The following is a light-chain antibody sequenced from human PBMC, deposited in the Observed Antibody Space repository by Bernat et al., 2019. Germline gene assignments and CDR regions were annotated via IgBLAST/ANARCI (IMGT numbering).Light chain of an antibody. CDR1: QSVTSN. V-gene: IGKV3-15*01. J-gene: IGKJ4*01. Sequence: EIVLTQSPATLSLSPGERVTLSCWASQSVTSNLAWYQQKPGQAPRLLIHGAFTRATGIPGRFSGSGSETEFTLTISSLQSEDFAVYYCQQYYSWPVTFGGGTKVEIK. CDR2: GAF. CDR3: QQYYSWPVT.